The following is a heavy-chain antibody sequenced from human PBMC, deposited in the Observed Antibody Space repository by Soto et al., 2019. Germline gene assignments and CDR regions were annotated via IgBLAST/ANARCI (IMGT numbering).Heavy chain of an antibody. J-gene: IGHJ4*02. V-gene: IGHV1-3*01. CDR3: ARGHSGGDCYSDY. D-gene: IGHD2-21*02. CDR1: GYTFTSYA. Sequence: ASVKVSCKASGYTFTSYAMHWVRQAPGQGLEWMGIINASNGNTRYAQKFQGRVTMTRDTSTSTAYMELSSLRSEDTAVYYCARGHSGGDCYSDYWGQGTLVTVSS. CDR2: INASNGNT.